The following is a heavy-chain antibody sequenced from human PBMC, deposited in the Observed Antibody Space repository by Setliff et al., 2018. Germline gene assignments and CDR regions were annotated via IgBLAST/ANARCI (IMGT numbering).Heavy chain of an antibody. CDR1: GFTFSGYA. V-gene: IGHV3-23*01. Sequence: GGSLRLSCAASGFTFSGYAMTWVRQAPGKGLERVSALSGRGDSTFYEDAVKGRFTISRDNSKNTLYLQMNSLRAEDTAIYYCAKDWNPSTDWYTDYFDSWGQGTLVTVSS. CDR3: AKDWNPSTDWYTDYFDS. J-gene: IGHJ4*02. D-gene: IGHD2-2*01. CDR2: LSGRGDST.